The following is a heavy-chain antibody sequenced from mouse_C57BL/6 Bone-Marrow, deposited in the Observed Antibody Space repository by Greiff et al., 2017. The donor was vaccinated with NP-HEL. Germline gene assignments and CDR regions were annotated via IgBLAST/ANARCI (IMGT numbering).Heavy chain of an antibody. CDR3: AKGYRGAMDY. CDR1: GFTFSDYG. D-gene: IGHD2-14*01. CDR2: ISSGSSTI. Sequence: EVQRVESGGGLVKPGGSLKLSCAASGFTFSDYGMHWVRQAPETGLEWVAYISSGSSTIYYADTVKGRFTISRDNAKNTLFLQMTSLRSEDTDMYYCAKGYRGAMDYWGQGTSVTVSS. J-gene: IGHJ4*01. V-gene: IGHV5-17*01.